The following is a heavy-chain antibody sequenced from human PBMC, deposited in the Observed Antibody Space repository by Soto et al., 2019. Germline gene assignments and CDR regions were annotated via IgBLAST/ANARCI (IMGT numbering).Heavy chain of an antibody. CDR2: INHSGST. V-gene: IGHV4-34*01. J-gene: IGHJ5*02. D-gene: IGHD6-6*01. CDR3: ASRRRGIAARPASQRYNWFEP. CDR1: GGSFSGYY. Sequence: SETLSLTCAVYGGSFSGYYWSWIRQPPGKGLEWIGEINHSGSTNYNPSLKSRVTISVDTSKNQFSLKLSSVTAADTAVYYCASRRRGIAARPASQRYNWFEPWGQGTRVTVSS.